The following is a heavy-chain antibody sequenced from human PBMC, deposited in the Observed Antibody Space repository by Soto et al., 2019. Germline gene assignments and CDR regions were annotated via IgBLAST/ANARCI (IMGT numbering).Heavy chain of an antibody. CDR2: ITSGSSYI. Sequence: PGGSLRLSCAASGFTFSSYEMNWVRQAPGKGLEWVSSITSGSSYIYYADSVKGRFSISRDNAKNSLYLQINSLRAEDTALYYCARSSFDYWGQGTLVTVSS. V-gene: IGHV3-21*01. J-gene: IGHJ4*02. CDR1: GFTFSSYE. CDR3: ARSSFDY.